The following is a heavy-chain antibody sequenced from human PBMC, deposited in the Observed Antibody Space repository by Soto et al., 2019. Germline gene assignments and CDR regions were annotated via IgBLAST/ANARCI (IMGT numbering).Heavy chain of an antibody. D-gene: IGHD3-10*01. CDR1: GFTFSSYA. CDR2: ISGSGGST. CDR3: AKDYKVGVGVTMVRGVHHFDY. Sequence: GGSLRLSCAASGFTFSSYAMSWVRQAPGKGLEWVSAISGSGGSTYYADSVKGRFTISRDNSKNTLYLQMNSLRAEDTAVYYCAKDYKVGVGVTMVRGVHHFDYWGQGTLVTVSS. V-gene: IGHV3-23*01. J-gene: IGHJ4*02.